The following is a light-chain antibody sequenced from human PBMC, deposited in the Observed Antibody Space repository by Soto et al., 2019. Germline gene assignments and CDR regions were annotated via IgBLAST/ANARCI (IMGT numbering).Light chain of an antibody. V-gene: IGKV3-11*01. CDR2: DTS. Sequence: IVLTQSPATLSLSPGEIATLSLRASQRLMSYLAWYQQKTGQATRLLIYDTSNRATGTPARSSGSGSGTDFTLSISSLEPEDFAGYYCQQRFIWPPTFGGGTKVEI. CDR3: QQRFIWPPT. J-gene: IGKJ4*01. CDR1: QRLMSY.